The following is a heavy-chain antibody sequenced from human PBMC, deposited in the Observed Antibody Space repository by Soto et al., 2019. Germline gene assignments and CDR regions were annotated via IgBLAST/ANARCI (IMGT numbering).Heavy chain of an antibody. D-gene: IGHD5-18*01. CDR2: IYYTGST. Sequence: SETLSLTCTVSGGSMNSYYWSWIRQPPGKGLEWIGYIYYTGSTNYNDSLKRRLTISVDSSKNQFSLKLTSVTAADTAVYYCVRGDSFGYPFDYWGQGTLVTVPS. V-gene: IGHV4-59*13. CDR3: VRGDSFGYPFDY. J-gene: IGHJ4*02. CDR1: GGSMNSYY.